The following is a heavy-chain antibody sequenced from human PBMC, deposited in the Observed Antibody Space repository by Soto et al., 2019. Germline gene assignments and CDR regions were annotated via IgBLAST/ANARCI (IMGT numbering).Heavy chain of an antibody. Sequence: QVQLVQSGAEVKKPGASVKVSCKASGYTFTSYDINWVRQATGQGLEWMGWMNPNSGNTGYAQKFQGRVTMTRNTSISTAYMELSSLRSEDTAVYYCARLSSSRETTLYYYYYYMDVWGKGTTVTVSS. CDR2: MNPNSGNT. V-gene: IGHV1-8*01. J-gene: IGHJ6*03. CDR3: ARLSSSRETTLYYYYYYMDV. D-gene: IGHD6-13*01. CDR1: GYTFTSYD.